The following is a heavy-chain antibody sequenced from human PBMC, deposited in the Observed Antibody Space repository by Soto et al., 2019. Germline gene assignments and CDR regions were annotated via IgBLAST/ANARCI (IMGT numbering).Heavy chain of an antibody. CDR2: INHSGST. CDR1: GGSFSGYY. D-gene: IGHD3-9*01. Sequence: SETLSLTCAVYGGSFSGYYWSWIRQPPGKGLEWLGEINHSGSTNYNPSLKSRVTISVDTSKNQFSLKLSSVTAADTAVYYCARGYTPYDIFTGYASNCFDPWGQGTLVTVS. V-gene: IGHV4-34*01. CDR3: ARGYTPYDIFTGYASNCFDP. J-gene: IGHJ5*02.